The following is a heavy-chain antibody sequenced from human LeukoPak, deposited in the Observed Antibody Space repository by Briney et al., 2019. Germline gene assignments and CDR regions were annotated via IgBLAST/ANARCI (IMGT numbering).Heavy chain of an antibody. Sequence: SETLSLTCTVSGGSISSGSYYWSWIRQPAGKGLEWIGRIYTSGSTNYNPSLKSRVTISVDTSKNQFSLKLSSVTAADTAVYYCARAPTYSSSSGSWFDPWGQGTLVTVSS. V-gene: IGHV4-61*02. D-gene: IGHD6-13*01. CDR3: ARAPTYSSSSGSWFDP. CDR1: GGSISSGSYY. J-gene: IGHJ5*02. CDR2: IYTSGST.